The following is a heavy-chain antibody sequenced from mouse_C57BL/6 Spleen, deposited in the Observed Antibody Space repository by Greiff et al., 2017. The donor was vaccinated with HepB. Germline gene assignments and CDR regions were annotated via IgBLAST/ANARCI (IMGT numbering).Heavy chain of an antibody. J-gene: IGHJ4*01. D-gene: IGHD4-1*01. CDR1: GFTFSDYG. V-gene: IGHV5-17*01. CDR2: ISSGSSTI. CDR3: ARGSNWENYAMDY. Sequence: EVMLVESGGGLVKPGGSLKLSCAASGFTFSDYGMHWVRQAPEKGLEWVAYISSGSSTIYYADTVKGRFTISRDNAKNTLFLQMTSLRSEDTAMYDCARGSNWENYAMDYWGQGTSVTVSS.